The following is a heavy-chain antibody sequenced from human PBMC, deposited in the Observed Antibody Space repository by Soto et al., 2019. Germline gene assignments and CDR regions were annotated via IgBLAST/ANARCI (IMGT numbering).Heavy chain of an antibody. CDR1: AASISSGANY. D-gene: IGHD3-9*01. CDR3: CRFDILSVYGCMDV. J-gene: IGHJ6*02. CDR2: IYYSGRT. Sequence: PSETLSLPSPVSAASISSGANYWSWIRQPPGKGLEWTGYIYYSGRTYYNPTLKSRVTKPLARSKNIFSLKLCAPTAADTTVYYCCRFDILSVYGCMDVWGQMTTVTVAS. V-gene: IGHV4-30-4*01.